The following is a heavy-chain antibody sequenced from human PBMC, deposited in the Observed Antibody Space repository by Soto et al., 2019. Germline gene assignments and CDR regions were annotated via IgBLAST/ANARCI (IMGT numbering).Heavy chain of an antibody. CDR2: IYHSGST. CDR3: ARVSGSYYYGMDV. J-gene: IGHJ6*02. D-gene: IGHD3-10*01. CDR1: GGSISSSYW. V-gene: IGHV4-4*02. Sequence: QVQLQESGPGLVKPSGTLSLTCAVSGGSISSSYWWSWVRQPPGKGLEWIGEIYHSGSTNYNPSLKRRVTISVDKSKNQFSLKLSSVTAADTAVYSCARVSGSYYYGMDVWDQGTTVTVSS.